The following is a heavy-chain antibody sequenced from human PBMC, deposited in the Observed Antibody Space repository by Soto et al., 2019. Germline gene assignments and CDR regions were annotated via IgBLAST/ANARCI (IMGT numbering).Heavy chain of an antibody. CDR3: ATGYSSSWYYFQH. CDR1: GFTFSSYA. V-gene: IGHV3-23*01. D-gene: IGHD6-13*01. J-gene: IGHJ1*01. CDR2: ISGSGGST. Sequence: LRLSCAASGFTFSSYAMSWVRQAPGKGLEWVSAISGSGGSTYYADSVKGRFTISRDNSKNTLYLQMNSLRAEDTAVYYCATGYSSSWYYFQHWGQGTLVTVSS.